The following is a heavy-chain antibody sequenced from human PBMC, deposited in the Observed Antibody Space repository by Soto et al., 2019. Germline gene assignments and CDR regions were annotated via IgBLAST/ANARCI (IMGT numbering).Heavy chain of an antibody. CDR3: AKGLVIAARPREHFDYGMDV. V-gene: IGHV3-30*18. J-gene: IGHJ6*02. Sequence: PGGSLRLSCAASGFTFSSYGMHWVRQAPGKGLEWVAVISYDGSNKYYADSVKGRFTISRDNSKNTLYLQMNSLRAEDTAVYYCAKGLVIAARPREHFDYGMDVWGQGTTVTVSS. CDR1: GFTFSSYG. CDR2: ISYDGSNK. D-gene: IGHD6-6*01.